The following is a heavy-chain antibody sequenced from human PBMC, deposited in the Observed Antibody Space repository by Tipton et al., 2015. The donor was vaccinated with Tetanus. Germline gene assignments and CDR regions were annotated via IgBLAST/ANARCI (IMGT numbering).Heavy chain of an antibody. V-gene: IGHV3-23*01. J-gene: IGHJ4*02. D-gene: IGHD6-19*01. Sequence: SLRLSCVASGFTVSSYAMSWVRQAPGKGLEWVSAISGPGDTTTYYTDSVKGRFTISRDNSKKTVYLQMNSLRVEDTAIYYCAISDVAVADTNWGQGTLVTVSS. CDR3: AISDVAVADTN. CDR1: GFTVSSYA. CDR2: ISGPGDTTT.